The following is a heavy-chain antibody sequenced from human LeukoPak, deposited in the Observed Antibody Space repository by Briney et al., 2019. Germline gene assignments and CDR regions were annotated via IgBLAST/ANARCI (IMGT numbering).Heavy chain of an antibody. J-gene: IGHJ6*03. CDR3: ARVQGGSRGYYYYMDV. V-gene: IGHV4-4*07. CDR2: IYTSGST. CDR1: GGSISSYY. Sequence: SETLSLTCTVSGGSISSYYWSWIRQPAGKGLEWIGRIYTSGSTNYNPSLKSRVTMSVDTSKNQFSPKLSSVTAADTAVYYCARVQGGSRGYYYYMDVWGKGTTVTVSS.